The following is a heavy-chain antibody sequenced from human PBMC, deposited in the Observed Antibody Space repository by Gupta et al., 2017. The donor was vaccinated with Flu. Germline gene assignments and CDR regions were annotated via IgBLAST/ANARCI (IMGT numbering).Heavy chain of an antibody. J-gene: IGHJ4*02. D-gene: IGHD5-18*01. Sequence: EVQLLESGGGFIQPGGSLRLSCAASGFIFAGYAISWVRQAPGKGVEWVSGISGNGGSTYYADSVKGRFTISRDNSKNTLYLQMNSLRAEDTAVYYCAKAEAAMGIAADWGQGTLVTVSS. CDR2: ISGNGGST. CDR3: AKAEAAMGIAAD. V-gene: IGHV3-23*01. CDR1: GFIFAGYA.